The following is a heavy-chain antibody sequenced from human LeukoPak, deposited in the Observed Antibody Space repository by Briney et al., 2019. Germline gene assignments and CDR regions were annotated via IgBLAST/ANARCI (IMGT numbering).Heavy chain of an antibody. V-gene: IGHV3-9*03. Sequence: GGSLRLSCAASGFTFDDYAMHWVRHAPGKGLEWVSSISWDGSSTGYAESVKGRFTISRDSAMNSLYLQMNSLRPEDMALYYCAKDRGNSRYYYYMDVWGRGTPVTVSS. CDR2: ISWDGSST. J-gene: IGHJ6*03. CDR1: GFTFDDYA. D-gene: IGHD4-23*01. CDR3: AKDRGNSRYYYYMDV.